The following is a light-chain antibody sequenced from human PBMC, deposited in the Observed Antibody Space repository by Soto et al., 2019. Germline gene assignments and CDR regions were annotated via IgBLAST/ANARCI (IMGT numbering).Light chain of an antibody. J-gene: IGKJ4*01. V-gene: IGKV1-9*01. Sequence: DIQLTQSPSFQSASVGDRVTITCRASQGIRSNLAWYQQKPGKAPKLLIYAASTLQSGVPSRFSVSGSGTEFNVTISSLQPEDFATYYCQQLYSYPLTFGGGTKVEIK. CDR2: AAS. CDR3: QQLYSYPLT. CDR1: QGIRSN.